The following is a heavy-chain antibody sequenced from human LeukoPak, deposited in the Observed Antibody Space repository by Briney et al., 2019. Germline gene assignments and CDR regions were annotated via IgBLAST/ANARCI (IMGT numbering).Heavy chain of an antibody. CDR1: GFTFSSYG. J-gene: IGHJ6*03. CDR3: AKLDDDTRPDYYMDV. CDR2: ISGSGGST. D-gene: IGHD3-9*01. Sequence: GGSLRFSCAASGFTFSSYGMGWVRQAPGKGLEWVSAISGSGGSTYYADSVKGRFTISRDNSKNTLYLQMNSLRAEDTAVYYCAKLDDDTRPDYYMDVWGKGTTVTISS. V-gene: IGHV3-23*01.